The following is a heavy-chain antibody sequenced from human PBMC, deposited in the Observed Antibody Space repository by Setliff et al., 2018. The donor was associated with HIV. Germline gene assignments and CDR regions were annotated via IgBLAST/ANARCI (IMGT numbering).Heavy chain of an antibody. V-gene: IGHV3-66*01. CDR1: GFTVSSNY. J-gene: IGHJ2*01. D-gene: IGHD3-22*01. CDR2: IYSGGST. Sequence: GGSLRLSCAASGFTVSSNYMSWVRQAPGKGLEWVSVIYSGGSTYYADSVKGRFTISRDNSKNTLYLQMNSLRAEDTAVYYCARVEYYYDSSGYQNWYFNLWGRGTLVTVSS. CDR3: ARVEYYYDSSGYQNWYFNL.